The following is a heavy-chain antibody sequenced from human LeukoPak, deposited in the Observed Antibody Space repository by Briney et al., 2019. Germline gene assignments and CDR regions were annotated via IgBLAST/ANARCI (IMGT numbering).Heavy chain of an antibody. CDR2: IYYSGST. J-gene: IGHJ3*02. CDR1: GGSISSGDYY. Sequence: NPSETLSLTCTVSGGSISSGDYYWSWIRQPPGKGLEWIGYIYYSGSTYYNPSLKSRVTISVDTSKNQFSLKLSSVTAADTAVYYCARISLYSSSWCAFDIWGQGTMVTVSS. CDR3: ARISLYSSSWCAFDI. V-gene: IGHV4-30-4*01. D-gene: IGHD6-13*01.